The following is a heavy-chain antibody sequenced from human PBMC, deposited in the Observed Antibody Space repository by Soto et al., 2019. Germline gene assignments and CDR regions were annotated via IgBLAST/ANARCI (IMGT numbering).Heavy chain of an antibody. CDR3: ARDRIVGTSYFDY. CDR1: GGSINSFY. J-gene: IGHJ4*02. Sequence: QVQLQESGPGRVKPSETLSLICTVSGGSINSFYWSWIRQPAGKGLEWIGRIYSSGTTNYNPSLKSRVTMSIDTSKNQFSLSLRSVTAADTAVYYCARDRIVGTSYFDYWGQGTLVTVSS. D-gene: IGHD1-26*01. V-gene: IGHV4-4*07. CDR2: IYSSGTT.